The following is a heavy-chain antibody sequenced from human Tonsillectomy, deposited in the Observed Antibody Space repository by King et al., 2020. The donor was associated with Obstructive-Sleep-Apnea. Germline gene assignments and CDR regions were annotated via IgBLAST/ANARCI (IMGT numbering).Heavy chain of an antibody. CDR1: GFTVSSNY. D-gene: IGHD2-15*01. J-gene: IGHJ4*02. CDR3: ARVYCSGGSCYYDY. Sequence: VQLVESGGGLVQPGGSLRLSCAASGFTVSSNYMSWVRQAPGKGPEWGSVVYSGGSRYYADAVKGRFIIPRHNSKNTLYLQMNSLRAEDTAVYYCARVYCSGGSCYYDYWGQGTLVTVSS. V-gene: IGHV3-53*04. CDR2: VYSGGSR.